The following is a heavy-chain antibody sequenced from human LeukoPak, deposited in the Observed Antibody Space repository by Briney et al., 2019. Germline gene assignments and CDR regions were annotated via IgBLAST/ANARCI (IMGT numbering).Heavy chain of an antibody. CDR1: GFTFSSYG. D-gene: IGHD2-2*01. J-gene: IGHJ4*02. CDR2: ISSSGGGT. CDR3: AKKKETGYCSTTSCYGGH. Sequence: GGSLRLSCAASGFTFSSYGMNWVRQAPGKGLEWVSGISSSGGGTYYADSVKGRFTISRDNSKNTLYLQMNTLRAEDTAVYYCAKKKETGYCSTTSCYGGHWGQGTLVTVSS. V-gene: IGHV3-23*01.